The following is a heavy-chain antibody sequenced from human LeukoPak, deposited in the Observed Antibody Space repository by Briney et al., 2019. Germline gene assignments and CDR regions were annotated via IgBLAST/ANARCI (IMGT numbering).Heavy chain of an antibody. Sequence: GGSLRLSCGASGFTFSTYAMSWVRQAPGKGLEWVSGISGSGGSTYYADSVKGRFTISRDSSKNTLYLQMNSLRAEDTAVYYCANRASPGAFDIWGQGTMVTVSS. CDR3: ANRASPGAFDI. V-gene: IGHV3-23*01. J-gene: IGHJ3*02. CDR2: ISGSGGST. D-gene: IGHD3-10*01. CDR1: GFTFSTYA.